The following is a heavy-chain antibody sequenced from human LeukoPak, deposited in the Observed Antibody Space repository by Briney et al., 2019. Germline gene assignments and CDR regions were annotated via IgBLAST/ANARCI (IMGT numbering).Heavy chain of an antibody. CDR1: GFTFSNYH. V-gene: IGHV3-48*01. Sequence: GGSLRLSCAASGFTFSNYHMNWVRQAPGKGLEWVSYISSSSFTIYYADSVKGRFTISRDNAKNSLYLQMNSLRAEDTAVYYCAKVYCGGDCYPDYWGQGTLVTVSS. CDR2: ISSSSFTI. CDR3: AKVYCGGDCYPDY. D-gene: IGHD2-21*02. J-gene: IGHJ4*02.